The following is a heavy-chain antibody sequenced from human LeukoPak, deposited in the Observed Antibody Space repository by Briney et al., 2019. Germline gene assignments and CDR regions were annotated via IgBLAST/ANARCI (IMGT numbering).Heavy chain of an antibody. D-gene: IGHD5-24*01. V-gene: IGHV3-30-3*01. J-gene: IGHJ4*02. Sequence: GGSLRLSCAASGFTFSSYAMHWVRQAPGKGLEWVAVISYDGSNKYYADSVKGRFTISRDNSKNTLYLQMNSLRAEDTAVYYCAREGDGYNPDYWGQGTLVTVSS. CDR3: AREGDGYNPDY. CDR1: GFTFSSYA. CDR2: ISYDGSNK.